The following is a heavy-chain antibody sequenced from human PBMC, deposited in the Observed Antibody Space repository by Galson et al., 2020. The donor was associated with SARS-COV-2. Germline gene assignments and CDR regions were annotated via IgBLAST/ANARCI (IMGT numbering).Heavy chain of an antibody. V-gene: IGHV3-23*01. J-gene: IGHJ3*02. D-gene: IGHD4-4*01. CDR1: GFTFSSYA. CDR3: ARDQGVTTGEAFDI. Sequence: GESLKISCAASGFTFSSYAMSWVRQAPGKGLEWVSAISGSGGSTYYADSVKGRFTISRDIAKNSLYLQMNSLRAEDTAVYYCARDQGVTTGEAFDIWGQGTMVTVSS. CDR2: ISGSGGST.